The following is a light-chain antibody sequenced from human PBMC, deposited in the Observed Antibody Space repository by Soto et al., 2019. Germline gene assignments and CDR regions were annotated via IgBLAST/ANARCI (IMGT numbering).Light chain of an antibody. CDR3: QNYYSAPFT. CDR1: QGISDY. CDR2: DAS. V-gene: IGKV1-27*01. J-gene: IGKJ3*01. Sequence: DIQMTQSPSSLSAFLGDRVTITCRASQGISDYLVWYQQKPGKVPILLIYDASTLQSGVPPRFSGTGSGTDFTLTIRSLQPSDVATYYCQNYYSAPFTFGPGTKVDIK.